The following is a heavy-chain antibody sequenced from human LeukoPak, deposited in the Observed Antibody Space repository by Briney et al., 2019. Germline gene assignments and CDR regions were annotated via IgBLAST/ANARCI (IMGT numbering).Heavy chain of an antibody. Sequence: ASVKVSCKASGYTFTSYYMHWVRQAPGQGLEWVGIINPSGDPTTYAQKFQGRVTMTTDTSTSTAYMELRSLRSDDTAVYYCARDSHCSGGSCYSFPDYWGQGTLVTVSS. J-gene: IGHJ4*02. CDR1: GYTFTSYY. V-gene: IGHV1-46*01. CDR2: INPSGDPT. CDR3: ARDSHCSGGSCYSFPDY. D-gene: IGHD2-15*01.